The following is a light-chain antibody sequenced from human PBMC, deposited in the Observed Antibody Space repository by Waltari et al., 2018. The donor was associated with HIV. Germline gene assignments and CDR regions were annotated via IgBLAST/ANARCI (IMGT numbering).Light chain of an antibody. CDR2: GVS. V-gene: IGKV3-15*01. J-gene: IGKJ2*01. CDR3: QHYNNWPPFT. CDR1: QSVSTN. Sequence: EIVMTQSPATLSVSPGERATLYCRASQSVSTNLAWYQQKPGQAPRLLIFGVSTRATGIPARFSGSGSGTEFTLTISSLQSEDFAVYYCQHYNNWPPFTFGQGTKLEIK.